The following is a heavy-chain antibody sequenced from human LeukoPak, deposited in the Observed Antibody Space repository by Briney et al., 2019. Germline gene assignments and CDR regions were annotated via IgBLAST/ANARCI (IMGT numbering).Heavy chain of an antibody. CDR2: IYYTGST. CDR1: GASISGGTYY. D-gene: IGHD1-26*01. J-gene: IGHJ4*02. V-gene: IGHV4-39*01. Sequence: SETLSLTCSVSGASISGGTYYWGWLRQPPGKGLEWVGSIYYTGSTYDNPSLKSRVTISVDTSKNQFSLKLSSVTAADTAVYYCARRGGSGRAFDYWGQGTLVTVSS. CDR3: ARRGGSGRAFDY.